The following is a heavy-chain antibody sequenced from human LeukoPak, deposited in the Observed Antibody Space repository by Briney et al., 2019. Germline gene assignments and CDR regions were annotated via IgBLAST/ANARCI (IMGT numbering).Heavy chain of an antibody. D-gene: IGHD3-22*01. Sequence: ASVKVSCKASGYTFTGYYMHRVRQAPGQGLEWMGRINPNSGGTNYAQKFQGRVTMTRDTSISTAYMELSRLRSDDTAVYYCAREPHSSGFIFDYWGQGTLVTVSS. CDR2: INPNSGGT. CDR3: AREPHSSGFIFDY. CDR1: GYTFTGYY. J-gene: IGHJ4*02. V-gene: IGHV1-2*06.